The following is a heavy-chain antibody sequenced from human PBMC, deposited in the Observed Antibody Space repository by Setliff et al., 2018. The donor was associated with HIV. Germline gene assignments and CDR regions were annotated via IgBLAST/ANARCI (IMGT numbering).Heavy chain of an antibody. D-gene: IGHD6-13*01. CDR3: ARDRPSSSWYFNAFDI. CDR2: IYYSGST. V-gene: IGHV4-61*01. Sequence: SETLSLTCAVSGYSINSGFSRAWIRQPPGKRLEWIGYIYYSGSTNYNPSLKSRVTISVDTSKNQFSLKLTSVTAADTAVYYCARDRPSSSWYFNAFDIWGQGTMVTVSS. J-gene: IGHJ3*02. CDR1: GYSINSGFS.